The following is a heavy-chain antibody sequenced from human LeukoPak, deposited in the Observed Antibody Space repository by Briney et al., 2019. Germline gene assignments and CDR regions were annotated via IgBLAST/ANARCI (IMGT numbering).Heavy chain of an antibody. D-gene: IGHD6-13*01. V-gene: IGHV3-23*01. J-gene: IGHJ4*02. CDR3: AKAPPGSWAY. Sequence: GGSLRLSCAAPGFTFSASEMHWVRQASGKGLEWVSAISGSGGSTYYADSVKGRFTISRDNSKNTLYLQMNSLRAEDTAVYYCAKAPPGSWAYWGQGTLVTVSS. CDR2: ISGSGGST. CDR1: GFTFSASE.